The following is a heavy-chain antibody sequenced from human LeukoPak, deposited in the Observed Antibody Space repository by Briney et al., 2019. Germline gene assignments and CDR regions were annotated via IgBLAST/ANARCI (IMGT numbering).Heavy chain of an antibody. J-gene: IGHJ4*02. D-gene: IGHD3-22*01. Sequence: SVTVSCKASGGTFSSYAISWVRQAPGPGLEWMGGIIPIFGTANYAQQFQGRVTITADESTSTAYMELSSLRSEDTAVYYCAREDYYDSSGHGWGQGTLVTVSS. CDR1: GGTFSSYA. V-gene: IGHV1-69*13. CDR3: AREDYYDSSGHG. CDR2: IIPIFGTA.